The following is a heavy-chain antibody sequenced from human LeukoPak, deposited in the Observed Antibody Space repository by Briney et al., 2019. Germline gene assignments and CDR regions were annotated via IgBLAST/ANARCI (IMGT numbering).Heavy chain of an antibody. J-gene: IGHJ6*02. CDR1: GFTFSSYS. CDR2: ISSGGTYI. CDR3: TRDIYPLLSGYGMDV. V-gene: IGHV3-21*01. Sequence: GGSLRLSCAASGFTFSSYSMNWVRQAPGKGLEWVSSISSGGTYIYYADSVKGRFTISRDNAKNSLYPQMNSLRAEDTAVYFCTRDIYPLLSGYGMDVWGQGTTVIVSS. D-gene: IGHD1-26*01.